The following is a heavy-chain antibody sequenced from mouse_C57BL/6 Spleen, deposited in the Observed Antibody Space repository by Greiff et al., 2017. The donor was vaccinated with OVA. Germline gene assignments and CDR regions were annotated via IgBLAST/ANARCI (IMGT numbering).Heavy chain of an antibody. V-gene: IGHV14-2*01. CDR2: IDPEDGEN. CDR3: ARPWVTREGFYFDY. D-gene: IGHD2-2*01. CDR1: GFNIKDYY. J-gene: IGHJ2*01. Sequence: EVQLQQSGAELVKPGASVKLSCTASGFNIKDYYMHWVKQRTEKGLEWIGRIDPEDGENKYAPKFQGKATITADTTSNTAYLQLSSLTSEDTAVYYCARPWVTREGFYFDYWGQGPTLTVSS.